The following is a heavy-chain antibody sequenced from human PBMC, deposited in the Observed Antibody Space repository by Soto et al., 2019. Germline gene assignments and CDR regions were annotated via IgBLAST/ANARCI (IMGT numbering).Heavy chain of an antibody. Sequence: QVQLVESGGGVVRPGRSLRLSCAASGFTFSSYGMHWVRQAPGKGLEWVAIISYDGSNKYYGDSVKGRFTISRDNSKNTLYLQMNSLRAEDTAVYYCAKERRYSFDAFDIWGQGTMVTVSS. CDR1: GFTFSSYG. CDR3: AKERRYSFDAFDI. CDR2: ISYDGSNK. D-gene: IGHD5-18*01. V-gene: IGHV3-30*18. J-gene: IGHJ3*02.